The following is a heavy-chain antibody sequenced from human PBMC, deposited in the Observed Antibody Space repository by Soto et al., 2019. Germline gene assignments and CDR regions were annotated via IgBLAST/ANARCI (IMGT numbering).Heavy chain of an antibody. CDR3: ARSPGIAVADY. CDR2: IYYSGST. D-gene: IGHD6-19*01. Sequence: ETLSLTCTVSGGSISSYYWSWIRQPPGKGLEWIGYIYYSGSTNYNPSLKSRVTISVDTSKNQFSLKLSSVTAADTAVYYCARSPGIAVADYWGQGTLVTVSS. J-gene: IGHJ4*02. V-gene: IGHV4-59*01. CDR1: GGSISSYY.